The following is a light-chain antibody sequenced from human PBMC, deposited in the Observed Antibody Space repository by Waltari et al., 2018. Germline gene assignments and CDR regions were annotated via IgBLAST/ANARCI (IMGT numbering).Light chain of an antibody. V-gene: IGKV1-6*01. J-gene: IGKJ1*01. CDR3: LQDYSYPRT. Sequence: AIQMTQSPSSLSASVGDRVTITCRASQYIRNDIGWYQQRPGRAPKLLSYGASYLHSGVPSRSSGSGSGTFFTLIISSLQPEDFATYYCLQDYSYPRTFGQGTKVDIK. CDR1: QYIRND. CDR2: GAS.